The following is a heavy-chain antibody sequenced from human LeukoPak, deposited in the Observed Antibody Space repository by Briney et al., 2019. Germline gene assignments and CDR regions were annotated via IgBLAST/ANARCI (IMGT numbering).Heavy chain of an antibody. CDR2: IIPIFGTA. CDR1: GGTFSSYA. D-gene: IGHD3-22*01. CDR3: ASDYYDSSGYYPRYNGMDV. Sequence: GASVKVSCTASGGTFSSYAISWVRQAPGQGLEWMGGIIPIFGTANYAQKFQGRVTITADESTSTAYMELSSLRSEDTAVYYCASDYYDSSGYYPRYNGMDVWGQGTTVTVSS. J-gene: IGHJ6*02. V-gene: IGHV1-69*13.